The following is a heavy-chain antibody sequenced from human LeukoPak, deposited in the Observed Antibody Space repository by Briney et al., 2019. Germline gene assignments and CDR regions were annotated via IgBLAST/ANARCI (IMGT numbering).Heavy chain of an antibody. D-gene: IGHD3-22*01. Sequence: PGGSLRLSCAASGFTFSGYSMNWVRQAPGKGLEWVSSISSSSSYIYYADSVKGRFTISRDNAKNSLYLQMNSLRAEDTAVYYCARGAYYYDSSGYRLDYWGQGTLVTVSS. J-gene: IGHJ4*02. CDR3: ARGAYYYDSSGYRLDY. CDR1: GFTFSGYS. V-gene: IGHV3-21*01. CDR2: ISSSSSYI.